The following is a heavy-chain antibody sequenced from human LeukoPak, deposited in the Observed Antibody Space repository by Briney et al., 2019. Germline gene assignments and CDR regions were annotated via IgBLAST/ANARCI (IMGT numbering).Heavy chain of an antibody. V-gene: IGHV1-8*01. CDR3: AREGYSSSWAPYYYYYYGMDV. CDR1: GYTFTSYD. J-gene: IGHJ6*02. D-gene: IGHD6-13*01. Sequence: GASVRVSCKASGYTFTSYDINGVTEATGQGLEWMGGINPNSGNKGYAQKFQGRVTMNRNTSISTAYMELSSLRSEDTAVYYCAREGYSSSWAPYYYYYYGMDVWGQGTTVTVSS. CDR2: INPNSGNK.